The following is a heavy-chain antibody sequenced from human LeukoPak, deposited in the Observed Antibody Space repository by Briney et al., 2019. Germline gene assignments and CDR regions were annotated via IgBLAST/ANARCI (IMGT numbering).Heavy chain of an antibody. Sequence: PGGSLRLSCAASGFTFSSYEMNWVRQAPGKGLEWVSYISSSGSTIYYADSVRGRFTLSRDNAKNSLYPQMNSLRVEDTAIYYCAREVAVTGTPSLDNWGQGTLVTVSS. CDR3: AREVAVTGTPSLDN. V-gene: IGHV3-48*03. D-gene: IGHD6-19*01. CDR2: ISSSGSTI. CDR1: GFTFSSYE. J-gene: IGHJ4*02.